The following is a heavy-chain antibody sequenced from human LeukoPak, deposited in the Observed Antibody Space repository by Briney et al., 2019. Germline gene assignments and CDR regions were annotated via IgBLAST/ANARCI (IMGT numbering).Heavy chain of an antibody. CDR3: ARSRGGGRYFDWFGAFDI. CDR1: GGTISSYA. J-gene: IGHJ3*02. V-gene: IGHV1-69*06. Sequence: SVKVSCKASGGTISSYAISWVRQAPGQGLEWMGGIIPIFGTANYAQKFQGRVTITADKSTSTAYMELSSLRSEDTAVYYCARSRGGGRYFDWFGAFDIWGQGTMVTVSS. CDR2: IIPIFGTA. D-gene: IGHD3-9*01.